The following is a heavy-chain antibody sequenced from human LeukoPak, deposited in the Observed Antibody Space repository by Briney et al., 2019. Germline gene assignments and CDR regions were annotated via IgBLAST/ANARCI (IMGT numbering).Heavy chain of an antibody. Sequence: ASVKVSCKASGYTFSTYGITWVREAPGQGPEWLGWISGSTGSTHYAQAVQGRVTMTTDTSTATAYMELRSLRSDDTAVYYCARVGRDCSDIDCYWADWFDPWGQGTLVIVSS. D-gene: IGHD2-21*02. CDR1: GYTFSTYG. J-gene: IGHJ5*02. V-gene: IGHV1-18*01. CDR2: ISGSTGST. CDR3: ARVGRDCSDIDCYWADWFDP.